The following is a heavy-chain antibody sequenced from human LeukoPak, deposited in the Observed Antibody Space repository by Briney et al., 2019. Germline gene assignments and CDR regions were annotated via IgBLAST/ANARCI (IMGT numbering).Heavy chain of an antibody. CDR1: GFMFSTYE. J-gene: IGHJ4*02. Sequence: TGGSLRLSCAASGFMFSTYEMNWVRQAPGKGLEWLSYISYNGRSIYYADSVKGRFTISRDNAKNSLYLQMNSLRAEDTAVYYCARDSIFLGGPDTAMVTLESWGQGTLVTVSS. CDR3: ARDSIFLGGPDTAMVTLES. CDR2: ISYNGRSI. V-gene: IGHV3-48*03. D-gene: IGHD5-18*01.